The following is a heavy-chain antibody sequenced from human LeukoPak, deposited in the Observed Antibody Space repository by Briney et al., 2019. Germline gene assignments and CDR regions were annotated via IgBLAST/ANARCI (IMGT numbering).Heavy chain of an antibody. CDR2: IKQDGSEK. J-gene: IGHJ4*02. Sequence: GGSLRLSCAVSGFTFSSYWMSWVRQAPGKGLEWVANIKQDGSEKYYVDSVKGRFTISRDNAKNSLYLQMNSLRAEDTAVYYCARDRRLKGVRGSYRPTYFDYWGQGTLVTVSS. D-gene: IGHD3-16*02. CDR3: ARDRRLKGVRGSYRPTYFDY. V-gene: IGHV3-7*01. CDR1: GFTFSSYW.